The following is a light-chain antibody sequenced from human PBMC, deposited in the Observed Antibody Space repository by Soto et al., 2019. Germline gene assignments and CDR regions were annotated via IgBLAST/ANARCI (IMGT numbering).Light chain of an antibody. V-gene: IGLV2-11*01. CDR1: SSDVGYYNH. J-gene: IGLJ1*01. Sequence: QSALTQPRSVSGCPGQSVTISCTGTSSDVGYYNHVSWYRQHPGKAPKLMIYDVNKRPSGVPDRFSGSKSGNTAPLTISGLQAEDEADYYCASHAGSSAVFGTGTKVTVL. CDR3: ASHAGSSAV. CDR2: DVN.